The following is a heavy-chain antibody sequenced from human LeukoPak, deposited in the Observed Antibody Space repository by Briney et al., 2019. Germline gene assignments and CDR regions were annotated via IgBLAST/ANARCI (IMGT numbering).Heavy chain of an antibody. V-gene: IGHV3-23*01. CDR3: AKGVGATGGYFDY. CDR2: ISGSGGGT. Sequence: GGSLRLSCAASGFTFSSYAMSWVRQAPGKGLEWVSAISGSGGGTYYADSVKGRFTISRDNSKNTLYLQMNSLRAEDTAVYYCAKGVGATGGYFDYWGQGTLVTVSS. J-gene: IGHJ4*02. CDR1: GFTFSSYA. D-gene: IGHD1-26*01.